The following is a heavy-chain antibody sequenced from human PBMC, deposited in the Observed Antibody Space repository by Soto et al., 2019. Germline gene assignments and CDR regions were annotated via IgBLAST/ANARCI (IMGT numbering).Heavy chain of an antibody. CDR1: GGSISSGGYY. CDR3: ARSSDITTIFDP. D-gene: IGHD1-20*01. Sequence: PSETLSLTCTVSGGSISSGGYYWSWIRQQPGKGLEWIGYIYYSGTTYYNPSLQSRVTISVDTSKNQFSLNLSSVTAADTTVYYCARSSDITTIFDPWGQGTLVTVSS. CDR2: IYYSGTT. J-gene: IGHJ5*02. V-gene: IGHV4-31*03.